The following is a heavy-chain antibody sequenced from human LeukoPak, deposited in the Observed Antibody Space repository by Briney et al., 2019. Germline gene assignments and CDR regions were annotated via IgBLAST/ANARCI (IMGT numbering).Heavy chain of an antibody. Sequence: ASVKVSCKASGYTFTGYYMHWVRQAPRQGLEWMGWINPNSGGTNYAQKFQGRVTMTRDTSISTAYMELSRLRSDDTAVYYCARDRGAMIVVSLYYFDYWGQGTLVTVSS. D-gene: IGHD3-22*01. CDR3: ARDRGAMIVVSLYYFDY. CDR2: INPNSGGT. V-gene: IGHV1-2*02. CDR1: GYTFTGYY. J-gene: IGHJ4*02.